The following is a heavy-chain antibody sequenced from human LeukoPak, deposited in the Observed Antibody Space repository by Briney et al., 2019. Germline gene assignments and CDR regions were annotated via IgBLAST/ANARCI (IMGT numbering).Heavy chain of an antibody. CDR3: ARTITMIWFFDY. D-gene: IGHD3-22*01. CDR2: ISSSGSTI. V-gene: IGHV3-11*04. CDR1: GFTFSDYY. Sequence: GGSLRLSCAASGFTFSDYYMSWIRQAPGKGLEWVSYISSSGSTIYYADSEKGRFTISRDNAKNSLYLQMNSLRAEDTAVYYCARTITMIWFFDYWGQGTLVTVSS. J-gene: IGHJ4*02.